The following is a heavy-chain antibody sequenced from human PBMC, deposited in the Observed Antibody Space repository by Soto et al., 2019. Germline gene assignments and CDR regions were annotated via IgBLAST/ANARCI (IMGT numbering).Heavy chain of an antibody. CDR3: AKVGPYYDSSGYSTVKRYYYYGMDV. V-gene: IGHV3-23*01. CDR2: ISGSGGST. J-gene: IGHJ6*02. Sequence: GGSLRLSCAASGFTFSSYAMSWVRQAPGKGLEWVSAISGSGGSTYYADSVKGRVTISRDNSKDTLYLQMNSLRAEDTAVYYCAKVGPYYDSSGYSTVKRYYYYGMDVWGQGTTVTVSS. D-gene: IGHD3-22*01. CDR1: GFTFSSYA.